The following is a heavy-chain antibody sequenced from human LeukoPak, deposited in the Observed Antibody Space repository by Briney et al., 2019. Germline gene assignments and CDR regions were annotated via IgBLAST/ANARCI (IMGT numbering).Heavy chain of an antibody. CDR1: GYTFTGYY. D-gene: IGHD2-2*01. J-gene: IGHJ4*02. Sequence: ASVKVSCKASGYTFTGYYIHWVRQAPGQGLEWMGWINPNSGGTNYAQNFQGWVSMTRDTSISTAYMELNRLRSDDTAVYYCARGTRSVVVVPAASLDYWGQGTLVTVSS. CDR3: ARGTRSVVVVPAASLDY. CDR2: INPNSGGT. V-gene: IGHV1-2*04.